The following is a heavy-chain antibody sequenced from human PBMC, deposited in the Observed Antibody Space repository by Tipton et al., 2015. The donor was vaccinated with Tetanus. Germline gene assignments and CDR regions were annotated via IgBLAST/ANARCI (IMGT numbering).Heavy chain of an antibody. CDR1: GFTFSTYD. D-gene: IGHD6-19*01. CDR2: IGPTGDT. Sequence: GSLRLSCAASGFTFSTYDMHWVRQATGKGLEWVSAIGPTGDTYYSGSVEGRFTLSRDNSKYTLFLHMDPLRAEDTAVYYCAKEVDVSSGWRNFDYWGQGTLVTVSS. CDR3: AKEVDVSSGWRNFDY. V-gene: IGHV3-13*01. J-gene: IGHJ4*02.